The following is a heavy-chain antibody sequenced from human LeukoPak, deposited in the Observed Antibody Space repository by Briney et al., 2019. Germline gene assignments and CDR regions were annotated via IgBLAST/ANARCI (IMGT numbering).Heavy chain of an antibody. J-gene: IGHJ4*02. CDR3: ARVAKERVGGVYYFDY. V-gene: IGHV3-13*01. D-gene: IGHD1-1*01. CDR2: IGTAGDT. Sequence: GGSLRLSCAASGFTFSDYDMHWVRQATGKGLEWVSAIGTAGDTYYTGSVKGRFTIPRKNAKNSLYLQMNSLRAGDTAVYYCARVAKERVGGVYYFDYWGQGTLVTVSS. CDR1: GFTFSDYD.